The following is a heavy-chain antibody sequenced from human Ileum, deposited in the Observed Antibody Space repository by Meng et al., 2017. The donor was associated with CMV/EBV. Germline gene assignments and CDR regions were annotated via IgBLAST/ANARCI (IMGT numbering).Heavy chain of an antibody. CDR3: ARDKVDFWSGYPYYYYGMDV. D-gene: IGHD3-3*01. CDR2: IKQDGSEE. CDR1: GFPFNSYW. J-gene: IGHJ6*02. Sequence: GGSLRLSCAASGFPFNSYWMSWVRQAPGKGLEWVANIKQDGSEEYYADAVKGRFTVSRDNAKNSLYLQMNSLRAEDTAVYYCARDKVDFWSGYPYYYYGMDVWGQGTTVTVSS. V-gene: IGHV3-7*01.